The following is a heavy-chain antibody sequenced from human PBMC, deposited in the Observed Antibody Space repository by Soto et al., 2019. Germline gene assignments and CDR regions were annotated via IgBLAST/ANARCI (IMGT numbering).Heavy chain of an antibody. CDR1: GGSISRYY. CDR2: GFYSGST. D-gene: IGHD6-19*01. J-gene: IGHJ4*02. Sequence: QVQLQESGPGLVKPSETLSLTCTVSGGSISRYYWSWIRQPPGKGLEWIGYGFYSGSTNYNPSPKSRVTISVDTSKNQFSLKLSSVTAADTAVYYCARQLAGRVIWAYWGQGTLVTVSS. CDR3: ARQLAGRVIWAY. V-gene: IGHV4-59*01.